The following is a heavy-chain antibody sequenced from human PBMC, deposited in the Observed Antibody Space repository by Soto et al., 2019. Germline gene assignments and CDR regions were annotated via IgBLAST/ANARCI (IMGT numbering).Heavy chain of an antibody. D-gene: IGHD6-13*01. V-gene: IGHV3-48*01. CDR1: GFTFSSYS. CDR3: ARDGIYIDSSSWHNWFDP. J-gene: IGHJ5*02. Sequence: GGSLRLSCAASGFTFSSYSMNWVRQAPGKGLEWVSYISSSSSTIYYADSVKGRFTISRDNAKNSLYLQMNSLRAEDTAVYYCARDGIYIDSSSWHNWFDPWGQGTLVTVSS. CDR2: ISSSSSTI.